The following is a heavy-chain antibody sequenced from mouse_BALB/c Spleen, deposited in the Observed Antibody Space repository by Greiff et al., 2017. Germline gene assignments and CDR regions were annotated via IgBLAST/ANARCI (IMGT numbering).Heavy chain of an antibody. D-gene: IGHD1-1*01. CDR3: ARWGVTTVAFDY. J-gene: IGHJ2*01. CDR1: GYTFTSYW. V-gene: IGHV1S81*02. CDR2: INPSNGRT. Sequence: QVQLQQPGAELVKPGASVKLSCKASGYTFTSYWMHWVKQRPGQGLEWIGEINPSNGRTNYNEKFKSKATLTVDKSSSTAYMQLSSLTSEDSAVYYCARWGVTTVAFDYWGQGTTLTVSS.